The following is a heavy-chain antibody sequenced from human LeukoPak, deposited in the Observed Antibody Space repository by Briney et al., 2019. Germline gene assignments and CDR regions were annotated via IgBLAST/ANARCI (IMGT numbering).Heavy chain of an antibody. CDR1: GFTFSSYE. CDR3: ARDYTGGWNDY. D-gene: IGHD7-27*01. Sequence: PGGSPRLSCAASGFTFSSYEMNWVRQAPGKGLEWVSYISSSGSTIYYADSVKGRFTISRDNNKNSLYLQMNSLRAEDTAVYYCARDYTGGWNDYWGQGTLVTVSS. CDR2: ISSSGSTI. J-gene: IGHJ4*02. V-gene: IGHV3-48*03.